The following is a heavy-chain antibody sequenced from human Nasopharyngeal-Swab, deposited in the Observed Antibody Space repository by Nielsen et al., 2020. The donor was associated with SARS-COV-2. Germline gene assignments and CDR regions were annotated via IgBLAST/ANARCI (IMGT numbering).Heavy chain of an antibody. CDR1: GFTFDDYA. CDR2: ISGDGGST. CDR3: AKDMGDGYNPIQAY. V-gene: IGHV3-43*02. D-gene: IGHD5-24*01. Sequence: GGSLRLSCAASGFTFDDYAMHWVRQAPGKGLEWVSLISGDGGSTYYADSVKGRFTISRDNSKNSLYLQMNSLRTEDTALYYCAKDMGDGYNPIQAYWGQGTLVTVSS. J-gene: IGHJ4*02.